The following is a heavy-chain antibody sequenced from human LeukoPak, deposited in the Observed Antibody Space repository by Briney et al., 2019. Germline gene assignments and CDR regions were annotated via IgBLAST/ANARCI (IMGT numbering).Heavy chain of an antibody. CDR3: AKDDPLFPFDY. CDR2: ISYDGSNK. D-gene: IGHD2-21*01. J-gene: IGHJ4*02. V-gene: IGHV3-30*18. CDR1: GFTFSSYG. Sequence: PGRSLRLSCAASGFTFSSYGMHWVRQAPGKGLEWVAVISYDGSNKYYADSVKGRFTISGDNSKNTLYLQMNSLRAEDTAVYYCAKDDPLFPFDYWGQGTLVTVSS.